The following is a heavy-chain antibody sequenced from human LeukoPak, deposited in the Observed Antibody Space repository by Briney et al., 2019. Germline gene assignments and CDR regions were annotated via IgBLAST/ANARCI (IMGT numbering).Heavy chain of an antibody. V-gene: IGHV3-23*01. D-gene: IGHD3-9*01. CDR3: AKDPRDYYDILNGHY. CDR2: ISGSGGST. CDR1: GFTFSSYA. J-gene: IGHJ4*02. Sequence: GWSLRLSFAASGFTFSSYAMSWVRQAPGKGLEWVSAISGSGGSTYYADSVKGRFTISRDNSKNTLYLQMNSLRAEDTGVYYCAKDPRDYYDILNGHYWGQGTLVTVSS.